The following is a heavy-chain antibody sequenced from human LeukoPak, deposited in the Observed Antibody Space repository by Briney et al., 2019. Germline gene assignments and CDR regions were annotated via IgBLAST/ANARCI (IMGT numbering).Heavy chain of an antibody. CDR2: ISGSGLMT. V-gene: IGHV3-23*01. CDR3: AKDRSIGTYYTFDH. CDR1: GFTFSDYA. Sequence: GGSLRLSCAASGFTFSDYAMTWVRQAPGKGLEWVATISGSGLMTYYADSVKGRFTASGDNSKNTLYLQMSSLTAADTAVYYCAKDRSIGTYYTFDHWGQGTLVTVSS. D-gene: IGHD1-26*01. J-gene: IGHJ4*02.